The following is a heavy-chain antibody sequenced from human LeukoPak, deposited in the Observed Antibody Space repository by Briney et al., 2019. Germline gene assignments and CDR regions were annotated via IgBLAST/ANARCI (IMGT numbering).Heavy chain of an antibody. CDR1: GGSFSGYY. D-gene: IGHD6-19*01. J-gene: IGHJ4*02. CDR3: ARELGIAVAGLDY. CDR2: IYYSGST. Sequence: KPSETLSLTCAVYGGSFSGYYWSWIRQPPGKGLEWIGYIYYSGSTNYNPSLKSRVTISVDTSKNQFSLKLSSVTAADTAVYYCARELGIAVAGLDYWGQGTLVTVSS. V-gene: IGHV4-59*01.